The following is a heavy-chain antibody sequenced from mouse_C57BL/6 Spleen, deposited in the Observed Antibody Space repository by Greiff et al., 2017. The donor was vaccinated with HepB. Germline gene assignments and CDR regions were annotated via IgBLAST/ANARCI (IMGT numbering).Heavy chain of an antibody. CDR3: ARDRGVRQDYFDY. Sequence: EVQVVESGGGLVKPGGSLKLSCAASGFTFSSYAMSWVRQTPEKRLEWVATISDGGSYTYYPDNVKGRFTISRDNAKNNLYLQMSHLKSEDTAMYYCARDRGVRQDYFDYWGQGTTLTVSS. CDR1: GFTFSSYA. V-gene: IGHV5-4*01. J-gene: IGHJ2*01. D-gene: IGHD2-14*01. CDR2: ISDGGSYT.